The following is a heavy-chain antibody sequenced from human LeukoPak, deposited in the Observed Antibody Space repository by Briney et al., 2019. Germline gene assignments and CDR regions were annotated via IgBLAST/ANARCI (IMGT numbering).Heavy chain of an antibody. CDR1: GGSISSYY. V-gene: IGHV4-59*01. Sequence: SETLSLTCTVSGGSISSYYWSWIRQPPGKGLEWIGYIYYSGSNNYNPSLKSRVTISVDTSKNQFSLKLSSVTAADTAVYYCARSVEGYCSGGSCYSYYYYMDVWGKGTTVTVSS. J-gene: IGHJ6*03. CDR2: IYYSGSN. D-gene: IGHD2-15*01. CDR3: ARSVEGYCSGGSCYSYYYYMDV.